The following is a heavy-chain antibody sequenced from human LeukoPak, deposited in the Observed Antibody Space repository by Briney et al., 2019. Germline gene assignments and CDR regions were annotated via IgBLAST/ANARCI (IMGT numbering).Heavy chain of an antibody. CDR2: INHTGST. D-gene: IGHD6-19*01. CDR1: GGSFRSYY. J-gene: IGHJ1*01. V-gene: IGHV4-34*01. CDR3: ARRSHYSGWYV. Sequence: SETLSLTCTVSGGSFRSYYWSWIRQPPGKGLEWIGEINHTGSTSYNPSLKSRVTISVDTSKNQFSLKLSSVTAADTAVYFCARRSHYSGWYVWGQGTLVTVSS.